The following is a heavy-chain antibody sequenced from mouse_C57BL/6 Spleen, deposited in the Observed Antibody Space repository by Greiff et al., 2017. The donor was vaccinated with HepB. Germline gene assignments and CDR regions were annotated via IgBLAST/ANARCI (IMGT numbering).Heavy chain of an antibody. D-gene: IGHD2-1*01. CDR1: GSTFTSYW. CDR2: IYPGRGST. J-gene: IGHJ3*01. CDR3: ARDAYGNVYPY. Sequence: VQLQQPGAELVKPGASVKMSCKASGSTFTSYWITWVKQRPGQGLEWIGDIYPGRGSTNYNEKFKSKATLTVDTSSSRADMQLSSLTSEDAAVYYCARDAYGNVYPYWGQGTLVTVAA. V-gene: IGHV1-55*01.